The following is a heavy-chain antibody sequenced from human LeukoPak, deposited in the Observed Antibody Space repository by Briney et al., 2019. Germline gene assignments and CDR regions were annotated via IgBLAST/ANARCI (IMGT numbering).Heavy chain of an antibody. V-gene: IGHV4-39*01. CDR2: IYYSGST. Sequence: SETLSLTCTVSGGSISSSSYYWGWIRQPPGKGLEWIGSIYYSGSTYYSPSLKSRVTISVDTSKNQFSLKLSSVTAADTAVYYCARHSSGYYYGSGINWFDPWGQGTLVTVSS. CDR3: ARHSSGYYYGSGINWFDP. CDR1: GGSISSSSYY. D-gene: IGHD3-10*01. J-gene: IGHJ5*02.